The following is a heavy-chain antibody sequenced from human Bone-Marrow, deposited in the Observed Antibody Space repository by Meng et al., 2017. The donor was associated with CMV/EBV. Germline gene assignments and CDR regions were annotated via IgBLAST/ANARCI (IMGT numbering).Heavy chain of an antibody. Sequence: GESLKISCAASGFTFNHAWMSWVRQAPGKGQEWVGRIKSITDGGTTDYAAPVKGRFTISRDDSKDTLYQQINSLKTEDTALYYCTKYSNYVKVLDCWGQGTLVTVSS. CDR2: IKSITDGGTT. D-gene: IGHD4-11*01. V-gene: IGHV3-15*01. J-gene: IGHJ4*02. CDR1: GFTFNHAW. CDR3: TKYSNYVKVLDC.